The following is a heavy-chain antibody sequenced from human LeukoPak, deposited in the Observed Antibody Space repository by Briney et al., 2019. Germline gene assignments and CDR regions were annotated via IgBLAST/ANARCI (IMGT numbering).Heavy chain of an antibody. D-gene: IGHD2-2*01. V-gene: IGHV1-69*04. CDR3: ARSPWGTSCYGCGGTDFQH. CDR2: IIPILGIA. CDR1: GGTFSSYA. Sequence: GASVKVSCKASGGTFSSYAISWVRLAPGQGLEWMGRIIPILGIANYAQKFQGRVTITADKSTSTAYMELSSLRSEDTAVYYCARSPWGTSCYGCGGTDFQHWGQGTLVTVSS. J-gene: IGHJ1*01.